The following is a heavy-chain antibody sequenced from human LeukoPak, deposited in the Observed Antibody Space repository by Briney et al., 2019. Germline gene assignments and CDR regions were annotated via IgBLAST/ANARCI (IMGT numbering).Heavy chain of an antibody. D-gene: IGHD4-17*01. Sequence: GGSLRLSCAASGFTFSSYGMHWVRQAPGRGLEWVAIIWYDGSNRYYADSVKGRFTISRDNSKNTLYLQMNSLRAEDTAVYYCARDTTTVTLRILFDYWGQGTLVTVSS. CDR3: ARDTTTVTLRILFDY. V-gene: IGHV3-33*01. CDR1: GFTFSSYG. CDR2: IWYDGSNR. J-gene: IGHJ4*02.